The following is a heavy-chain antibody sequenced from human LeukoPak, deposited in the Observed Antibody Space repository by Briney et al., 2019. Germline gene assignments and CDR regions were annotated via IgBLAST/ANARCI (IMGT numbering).Heavy chain of an antibody. J-gene: IGHJ4*02. D-gene: IGHD3-10*01. CDR3: VRESGDPRDY. Sequence: GGSLRLSCAASGFTFSSYNMNWVRQAPGKGLEWVSSVSSSSSHMYYADSVKGRFTISRDNSKNSLFLQMNSLRAEDTAVYYCVRESGDPRDYWGQGTLVTVSS. CDR2: VSSSSSHM. CDR1: GFTFSSYN. V-gene: IGHV3-21*01.